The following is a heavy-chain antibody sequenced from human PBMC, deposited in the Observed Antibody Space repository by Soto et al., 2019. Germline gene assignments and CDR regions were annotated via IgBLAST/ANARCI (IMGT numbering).Heavy chain of an antibody. CDR3: TTLRVLWRGNWFVP. CDR2: IYVGDSDT. Sequence: GESLKISCKDSGKSFTNYWIGWVRQMPGKGLEWVGIIYVGDSDTRYSPSFQGQVTISADKSISTAYLQWSSLKASDTAIYYCTTLRVLWRGNWFVPWGQG. V-gene: IGHV5-51*01. CDR1: GKSFTNYW. J-gene: IGHJ5*02. D-gene: IGHD3-3*01.